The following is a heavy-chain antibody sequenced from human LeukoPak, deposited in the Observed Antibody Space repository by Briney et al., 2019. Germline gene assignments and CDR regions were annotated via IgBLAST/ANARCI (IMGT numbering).Heavy chain of an antibody. J-gene: IGHJ4*02. CDR3: ARARGYSYGYHDY. CDR2: INHSGST. D-gene: IGHD5-18*01. V-gene: IGHV4-34*01. CDR1: GGWFRGYY. Sequence: SETLSLTCAVYGGWFRGYYWSWIRQPPGKGLEWIGEINHSGSTNYNPSLKSRVTISVDTSKNQFSLKLSSVTAADTAVYYCARARGYSYGYHDYWGQGTLVTVSS.